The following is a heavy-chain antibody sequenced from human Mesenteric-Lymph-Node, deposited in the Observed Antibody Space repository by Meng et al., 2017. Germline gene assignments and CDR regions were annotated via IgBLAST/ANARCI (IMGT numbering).Heavy chain of an antibody. J-gene: IGHJ5*02. D-gene: IGHD3-10*01. Sequence: ASVKVSCKASGYTFSDYNMHWVRQAPGQGLEWMGWINPNSGGTNYAQKFQGRVTMTRDTSISTAYMELSRLRSDDTAVYYCARGGYYGSVSPDPWGQGTLVTVSS. CDR2: INPNSGGT. CDR1: GYTFSDYN. V-gene: IGHV1-2*02. CDR3: ARGGYYGSVSPDP.